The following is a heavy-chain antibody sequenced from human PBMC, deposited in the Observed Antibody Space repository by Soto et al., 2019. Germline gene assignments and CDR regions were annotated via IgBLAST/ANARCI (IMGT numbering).Heavy chain of an antibody. J-gene: IGHJ6*02. CDR3: ARDKDRQQLGGKYYYGIDV. CDR2: IIPSFPTP. D-gene: IGHD3-3*02. V-gene: IGHV1-69*12. CDR1: GGTFGNSA. Sequence: QVQLVQSGAEVKKPGSSVTVSCKASGGTFGNSAISWVRQAPGQGLEWMGGIIPSFPTPDYAQKFEGRVRITADESTSTAYMELTSLRSEDTAVYYCARDKDRQQLGGKYYYGIDVWGQGTTVTVSS.